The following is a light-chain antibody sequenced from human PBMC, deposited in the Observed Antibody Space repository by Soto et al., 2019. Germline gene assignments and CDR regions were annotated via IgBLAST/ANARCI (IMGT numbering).Light chain of an antibody. CDR3: QQYGSSPPLT. J-gene: IGKJ4*02. CDR2: GAS. V-gene: IGKV3-20*01. CDR1: QSVSST. Sequence: EIVLTQSPGTLSLSPGERATLSCRASQSVSSTLAWYQQKPGQAPRLLIYGASSRATGIPDRFSGSGSWTDFTLAISRLEPEDVAVYYCQQYGSSPPLTFGGGTKVEIK.